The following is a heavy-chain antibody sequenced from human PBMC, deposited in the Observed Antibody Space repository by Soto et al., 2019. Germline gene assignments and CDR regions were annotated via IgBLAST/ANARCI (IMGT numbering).Heavy chain of an antibody. Sequence: ASVKVSCKASGYTFTGYYMHWVRQAPGQGLEWMGWINPNSGGTNYAQKFQGRVTMTRDTSISTAYMELSRLRSDDTAVYYCARVLTGLGSGWYYFDYWGQGTLVTVSS. V-gene: IGHV1-2*02. J-gene: IGHJ4*02. CDR3: ARVLTGLGSGWYYFDY. D-gene: IGHD6-19*01. CDR2: INPNSGGT. CDR1: GYTFTGYY.